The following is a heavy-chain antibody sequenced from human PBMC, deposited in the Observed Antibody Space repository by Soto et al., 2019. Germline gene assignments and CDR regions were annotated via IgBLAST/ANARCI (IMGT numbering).Heavy chain of an antibody. CDR1: GFTFSSYS. J-gene: IGHJ6*02. Sequence: GGSLRLSCAASGFTFSSYSMNWVRQAPGKGLEWVSYISSSGSTIYYADSVKGRFTISRDNSKNTLYLQMNSLRAEDTAVYYCASEKGAVAGFLGYYYYGMDVWGQGTTVTVSS. CDR3: ASEKGAVAGFLGYYYYGMDV. V-gene: IGHV3-48*01. D-gene: IGHD6-19*01. CDR2: ISSSGSTI.